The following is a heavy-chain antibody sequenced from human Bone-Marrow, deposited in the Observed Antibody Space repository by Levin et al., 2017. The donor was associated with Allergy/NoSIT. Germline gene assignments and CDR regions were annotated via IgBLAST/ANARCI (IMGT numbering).Heavy chain of an antibody. D-gene: IGHD2-21*01. J-gene: IGHJ5*02. Sequence: GESLKISCKASGYTFRNYGISWVRQAPGRGLEWLGWISTDTGNRHYAQNLQGRVTMTTDTSTDPAHLELRSLRSDDTANYYCARLVVGDKGWFAPWGQGTPVTVSS. V-gene: IGHV1-18*01. CDR2: ISTDTGNR. CDR1: GYTFRNYG. CDR3: ARLVVGDKGWFAP.